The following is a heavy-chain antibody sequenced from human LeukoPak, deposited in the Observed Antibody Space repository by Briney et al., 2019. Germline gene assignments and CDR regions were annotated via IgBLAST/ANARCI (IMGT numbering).Heavy chain of an antibody. CDR3: ARDLYSYMDV. V-gene: IGHV4-59*12. D-gene: IGHD2-21*01. CDR2: IYYIGST. Sequence: SQTLSLTCTVSGGSISSYYWSWIRQPPGKGLEWIGYIYYIGSTNYNPSLKSRFTISVDTSKNQFSLKLSSVTAADTAVYYCARDLYSYMDVWGKGTTVTVSS. CDR1: GGSISSYY. J-gene: IGHJ6*04.